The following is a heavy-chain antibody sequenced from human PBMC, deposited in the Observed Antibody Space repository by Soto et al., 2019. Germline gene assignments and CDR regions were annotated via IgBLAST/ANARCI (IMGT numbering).Heavy chain of an antibody. V-gene: IGHV3-7*03. Sequence: GGSLRLSCAASGFTFSSNWMSWIRQAPGRGLELLANIKHDGSDKYYVDSVKGRFTISRDNAMNSLYLQMSSLTSEDTAVYYCARGPTGMIDYWGQGTLVTVSS. CDR3: ARGPTGMIDY. CDR1: GFTFSSNW. J-gene: IGHJ4*02. CDR2: IKHDGSDK.